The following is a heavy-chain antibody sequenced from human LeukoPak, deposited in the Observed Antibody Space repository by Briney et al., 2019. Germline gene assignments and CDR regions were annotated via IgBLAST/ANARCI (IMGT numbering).Heavy chain of an antibody. CDR3: ARDGSGYPNYYYYYGMDV. CDR1: GGTFSSYA. CDR2: IIPILGIA. V-gene: IGHV1-69*04. D-gene: IGHD5-12*01. J-gene: IGHJ6*02. Sequence: GASVKVSCKASGGTFSSYAISWVRQAPGQGLEWMGRIIPILGIANYAQKSQGRVTITADKSTSTAYMELSSLRSEDTAVYYCARDGSGYPNYYYYYGMDVWGQGTTVTVSS.